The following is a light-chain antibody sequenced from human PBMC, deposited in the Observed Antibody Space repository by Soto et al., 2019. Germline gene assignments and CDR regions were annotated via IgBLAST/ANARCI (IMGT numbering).Light chain of an antibody. V-gene: IGLV2-14*01. CDR1: SSDVGAYNY. J-gene: IGLJ1*01. CDR3: SSYTSSTTLV. Sequence: QSVLTQPASVSGSPGQSITISCTGTSSDVGAYNYVSWYQQHPGKAPKLMIYEVSNRPSGVSHRFSGSKSDNAASLTISGLQTEDEADYYCSSYTSSTTLVLGTATKATV. CDR2: EVS.